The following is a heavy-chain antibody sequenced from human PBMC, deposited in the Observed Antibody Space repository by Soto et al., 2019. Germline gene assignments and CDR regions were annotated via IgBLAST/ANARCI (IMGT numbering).Heavy chain of an antibody. D-gene: IGHD2-15*01. CDR1: GFSLSTRGMS. J-gene: IGHJ4*02. V-gene: IGHV2-5*02. CDR2: IYWDDAK. Sequence: QITLKESGPTLVKPTQTLTLTCSFSGFSLSTRGMSVVWIRQPPGKALEWLALIYWDDAKRYSPSLKSRLTTSKDPSKNQVVLTMTNMDPADTATYYCAHVLGYCSGGSCYSGPSDYWGQGTLVTVSS. CDR3: AHVLGYCSGGSCYSGPSDY.